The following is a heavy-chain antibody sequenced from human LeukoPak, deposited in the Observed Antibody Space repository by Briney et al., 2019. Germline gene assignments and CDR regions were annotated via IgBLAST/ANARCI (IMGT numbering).Heavy chain of an antibody. CDR1: GFSFSNNW. Sequence: GESLKISCQGSGFSFSNNWVGWVRQMPGKGLEWMGIIYPGDSDTRYSPSFQGQVTISADKSISTAYLQWSSLKASDTAMYYCARSMEGAFDIWGQGTMVTVSS. J-gene: IGHJ3*02. V-gene: IGHV5-51*01. CDR2: IYPGDSDT. D-gene: IGHD2/OR15-2a*01. CDR3: ARSMEGAFDI.